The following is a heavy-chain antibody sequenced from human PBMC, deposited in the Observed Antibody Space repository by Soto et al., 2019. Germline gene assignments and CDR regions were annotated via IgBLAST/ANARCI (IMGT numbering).Heavy chain of an antibody. V-gene: IGHV4-34*01. CDR2: INHSGST. CDR1: GGSFSGYY. J-gene: IGHJ6*02. CDR3: ARVTGRYYYGMDV. Sequence: QVQLQQWGAGLLKPSETLSLTCAVYGGSFSGYYWSWIRQPPGKGLEWIGEINHSGSTNYNPSLKGRVTISVDTSKNQFSLKLSSVTAADTAVYYCARVTGRYYYGMDVWGQGTPVTVSS.